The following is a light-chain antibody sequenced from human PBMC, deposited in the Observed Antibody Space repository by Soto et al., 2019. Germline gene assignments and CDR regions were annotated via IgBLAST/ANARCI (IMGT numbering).Light chain of an antibody. V-gene: IGKV3-11*01. J-gene: IGKJ4*01. CDR2: DAS. CDR3: QQRSNWPLT. CDR1: QSVSSY. Sequence: EIVLTQSPATLSLSPGERATLSCRASQSVSSYLAGYQQKPGQAPRLLIYDASNRATGIPARFSGSGSGTDFNLTISSLEPEDFAVYYCQQRSNWPLTFGGGTKVEIK.